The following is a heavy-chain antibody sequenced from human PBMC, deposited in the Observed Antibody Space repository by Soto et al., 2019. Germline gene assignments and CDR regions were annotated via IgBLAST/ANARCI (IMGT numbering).Heavy chain of an antibody. Sequence: SETLSLTCAVSGGAISSSKWWSWVRQPPGKGLEWIGEIYQSGSTNYNPSLESRVRMSVDTSKNQFSLKLTSATAADTAVYYCSRDVDFGEEDVWGQGTTVTVSS. D-gene: IGHD4-17*01. CDR3: SRDVDFGEEDV. CDR1: GGAISSSKW. V-gene: IGHV4-4*02. J-gene: IGHJ6*02. CDR2: IYQSGST.